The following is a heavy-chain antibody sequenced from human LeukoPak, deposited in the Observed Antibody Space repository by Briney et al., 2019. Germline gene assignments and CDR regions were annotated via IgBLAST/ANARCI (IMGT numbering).Heavy chain of an antibody. Sequence: PGGSLRLSCAASGFTFSRYWMSWVRQAPGKGLERVANIKQDGSEKYYADSVKGRFTISRDNSKNTLYLQMNSLRAEDTAVYYCARDLRQFYDILTGYYRTALDYWGQGTLVTVSS. CDR3: ARDLRQFYDILTGYYRTALDY. CDR1: GFTFSRYW. D-gene: IGHD3-9*01. CDR2: IKQDGSEK. J-gene: IGHJ4*02. V-gene: IGHV3-7*01.